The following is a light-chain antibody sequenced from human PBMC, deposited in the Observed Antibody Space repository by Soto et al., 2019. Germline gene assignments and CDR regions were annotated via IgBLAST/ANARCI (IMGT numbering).Light chain of an antibody. Sequence: EIVLTQSPGTLSLSPGERATLSCRASQSVSSSYLAWYQQKPGQAPRLLVYGASSRATGNPDRFSGSGSGTDFTLTISRLEPEDFAVYFCQQYGSSSIFTFGPGTKVDIK. J-gene: IGKJ3*01. CDR2: GAS. CDR1: QSVSSSY. V-gene: IGKV3-20*01. CDR3: QQYGSSSIFT.